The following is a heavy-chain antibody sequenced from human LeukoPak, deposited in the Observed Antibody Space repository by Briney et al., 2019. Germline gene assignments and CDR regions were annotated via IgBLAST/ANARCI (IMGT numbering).Heavy chain of an antibody. V-gene: IGHV4-61*08. J-gene: IGHJ4*02. CDR1: GGSVSSGGYY. CDR3: ARDRSGDVFDY. CDR2: IYYSGST. D-gene: IGHD4-17*01. Sequence: SETLSLTCTVSGGSVSSGGYYWSWIRQPPGTGLEWIGYIYYSGSTNYNPSLKSRVTISVDTSKNQFSLKLSSVTAADTAVYYCARDRSGDVFDYWGQGTLVTVSS.